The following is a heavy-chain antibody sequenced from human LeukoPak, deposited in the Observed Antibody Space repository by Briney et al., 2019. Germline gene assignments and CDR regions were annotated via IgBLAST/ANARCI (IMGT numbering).Heavy chain of an antibody. CDR3: ARLKDPHIVVVTAIEGDY. J-gene: IGHJ4*02. CDR2: INPNSGGT. D-gene: IGHD2-21*02. Sequence: ASVEVSCKASEYTFTDYYMHWVRQAPGQGLEWMGWINPNSGGTNYAQKFQGRVTMTRDTSISTAYMELSRLRSDDTAVYYCARLKDPHIVVVTAIEGDYWGQGTLVTVSS. V-gene: IGHV1-2*02. CDR1: EYTFTDYY.